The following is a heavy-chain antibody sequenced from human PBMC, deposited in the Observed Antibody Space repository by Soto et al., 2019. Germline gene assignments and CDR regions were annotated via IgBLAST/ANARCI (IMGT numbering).Heavy chain of an antibody. CDR1: GFTFSNYA. Sequence: GGSLRLSCAASGFTFSNYAMSWVRQAPGKGLEWVSAIGGSGDWTYYADSVKGRFTISRDNSKNTLSLQMISLRAEDTAVYYCAKGGGIYWSDPRPHSAFDDRAPGTLVTVFS. CDR3: AKGGGIYWSDPRPHSAFDD. CDR2: IGGSGDWT. V-gene: IGHV3-23*01. J-gene: IGHJ4*02. D-gene: IGHD3-10*01.